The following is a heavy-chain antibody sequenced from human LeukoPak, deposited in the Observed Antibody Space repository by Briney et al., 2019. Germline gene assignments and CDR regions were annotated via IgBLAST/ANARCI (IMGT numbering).Heavy chain of an antibody. CDR1: GGTFSSYA. Sequence: ASVKVSCKASGGTFSSYAISWVRQAPGQGLEWMGRIIPILGIANYAQKFQGRVTITADKSTSTAYMELSSLRSEDTAVYYCARTTMVRGVITYNYYYYYGMDVWGQGTTVTVSS. J-gene: IGHJ6*02. CDR3: ARTTMVRGVITYNYYYYYGMDV. V-gene: IGHV1-69*04. D-gene: IGHD3-10*01. CDR2: IIPILGIA.